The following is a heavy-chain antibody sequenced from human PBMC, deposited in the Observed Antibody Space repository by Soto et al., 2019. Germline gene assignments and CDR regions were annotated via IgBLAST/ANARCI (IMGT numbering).Heavy chain of an antibody. D-gene: IGHD2-15*01. CDR1: GGSISSSSYY. Sequence: SETLSLTCTFSGGSISSSSYYWGWIRQPPGKGLEWIGSIYYSGSTYYNPSLKSRVTISVDTSKNQFSLKLSSVTAADTAVYYCASQYQYCSGGSCYQDPLRDYWGQGTLVTVSS. V-gene: IGHV4-39*01. CDR3: ASQYQYCSGGSCYQDPLRDY. CDR2: IYYSGST. J-gene: IGHJ4*02.